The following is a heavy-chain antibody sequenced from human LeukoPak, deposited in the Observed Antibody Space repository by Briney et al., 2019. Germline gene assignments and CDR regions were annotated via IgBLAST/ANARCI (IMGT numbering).Heavy chain of an antibody. CDR3: AKGSMATIRHYFDY. Sequence: GGSLRLSCAASGFIFSTYVMHWVRQPPGKGLEWVAAISHDGRDKYSADSVKGRFTISRDNSKNTLYLQMNSLRAEDTAVYYCAKGSMATIRHYFDYWGQGTLVTVSS. V-gene: IGHV3-30*04. J-gene: IGHJ4*02. D-gene: IGHD5-24*01. CDR2: ISHDGRDK. CDR1: GFIFSTYV.